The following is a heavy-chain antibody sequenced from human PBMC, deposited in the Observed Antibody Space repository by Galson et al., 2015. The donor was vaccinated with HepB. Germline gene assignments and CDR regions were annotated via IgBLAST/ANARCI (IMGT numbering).Heavy chain of an antibody. CDR1: GGSISSGGYY. V-gene: IGHV4-31*11. CDR3: AREIQLHNDAFDI. Sequence: TLSLTCAVSGGSISSGGYYWSWIRQHPGKGLEWIGYIYYSGITYYNPSLKSRVTISVDTSKNQFSLKLSSVTAADTAVYYCAREIQLHNDAFDIWGQGTMVTVSS. CDR2: IYYSGIT. J-gene: IGHJ3*02. D-gene: IGHD5-18*01.